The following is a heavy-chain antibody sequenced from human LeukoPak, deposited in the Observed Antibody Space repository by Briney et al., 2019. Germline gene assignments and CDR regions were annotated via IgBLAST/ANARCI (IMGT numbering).Heavy chain of an antibody. D-gene: IGHD3-22*01. Sequence: SETLSLTCTVSGGSTSSYYWSWIRQPPGKGLEWIGYIYYSGSTNYNPSLKSRVTISVDTSKNQFSLKLSSVTAADTAVYYCACNYYDSSGYYADAFDIWGQGTMVTVSS. CDR2: IYYSGST. V-gene: IGHV4-59*08. J-gene: IGHJ3*02. CDR1: GGSTSSYY. CDR3: ACNYYDSSGYYADAFDI.